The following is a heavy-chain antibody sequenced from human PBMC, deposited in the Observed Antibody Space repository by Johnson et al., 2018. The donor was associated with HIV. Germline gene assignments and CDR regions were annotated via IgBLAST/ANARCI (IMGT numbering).Heavy chain of an antibody. CDR2: TWFDGSNK. J-gene: IGHJ3*02. CDR1: GFTFSSYA. CDR3: ARDSYDISGQQHDAFDI. V-gene: IGHV3-33*08. Sequence: QVQLVESGGGVVQPGRSLRLSCAASGFTFSSYAMHWVRQAPGKGLEWVAVTWFDGSNKYYADSVKGRFTISRDNAKNSLYLQMNSLRAEDTAVYYCARDSYDISGQQHDAFDIWGQGTMVTVSS. D-gene: IGHD3-22*01.